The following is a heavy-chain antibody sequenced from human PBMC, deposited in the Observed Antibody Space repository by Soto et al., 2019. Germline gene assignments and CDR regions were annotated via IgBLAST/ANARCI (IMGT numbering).Heavy chain of an antibody. J-gene: IGHJ4*02. D-gene: IGHD2-15*01. CDR2: INHSGST. V-gene: IGHV4-34*01. Sequence: QVQLQQWGAGLLKPSETLSLTCAVYGGSFSGYYWSWIRQPPGKGLEWIGEINHSGSTSYNPSLTSRVTISVDTSKNQFSLKLNSVTAADTAVYYCARGRRWYQYWGQGTLVTVSS. CDR3: ARGRRWYQY. CDR1: GGSFSGYY.